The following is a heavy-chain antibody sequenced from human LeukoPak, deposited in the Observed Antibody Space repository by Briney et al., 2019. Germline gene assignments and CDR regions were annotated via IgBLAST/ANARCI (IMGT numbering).Heavy chain of an antibody. D-gene: IGHD1-26*01. CDR2: INHNSGGT. CDR1: GYTFTGDY. J-gene: IGHJ4*02. V-gene: IGHV1-2*02. CDR3: ARGGPKPIMGAADC. Sequence: ASVTVSCKASGYTFTGDYIHWVRQAPGQGLEWMGWINHNSGGTNYAPKFKGRVTMTRDTSISTTYMELNTLRSDDTAMYYCARGGPKPIMGAADCWGQGTLVTVSS.